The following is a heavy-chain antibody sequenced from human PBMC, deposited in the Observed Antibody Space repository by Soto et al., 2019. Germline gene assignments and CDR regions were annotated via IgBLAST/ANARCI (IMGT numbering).Heavy chain of an antibody. V-gene: IGHV4-59*08. CDR1: GGSITNYY. D-gene: IGHD3-10*01. CDR3: ARHGFGPLHGLVDV. Sequence: QVQLQESGPGLVKPSETLSLTCTVSGGSITNYYCSWFRQPPGKGLEWIGYIQYNGYSAYNLSLKSRVTMSMDTSKIQFPLMVESVTATDTAVYYCARHGFGPLHGLVDVWGQGTTVIVSS. CDR2: IQYNGYS. J-gene: IGHJ6*02.